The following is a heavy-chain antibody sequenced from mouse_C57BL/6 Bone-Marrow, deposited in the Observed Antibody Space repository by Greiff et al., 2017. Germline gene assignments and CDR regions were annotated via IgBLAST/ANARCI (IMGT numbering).Heavy chain of an antibody. J-gene: IGHJ1*03. Sequence: EVQVVESGGGLVQPGGSLKLSCAASGFTFSDYGMAWVRQAPRKGPEWVAFISNLAYSIYYADPVTGRFTISRENAKNTLYLEMRRLRSEDTAMYYCARVCYYGSPHWYFDVWGTGTTVTVSS. CDR1: GFTFSDYG. V-gene: IGHV5-15*01. D-gene: IGHD1-1*01. CDR2: ISNLAYSI. CDR3: ARVCYYGSPHWYFDV.